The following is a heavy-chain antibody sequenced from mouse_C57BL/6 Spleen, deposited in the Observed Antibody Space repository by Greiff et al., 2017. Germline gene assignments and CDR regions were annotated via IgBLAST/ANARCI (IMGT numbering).Heavy chain of an antibody. CDR2: IYPGDGDT. J-gene: IGHJ4*01. Sequence: VQLQQSGAELVKPGASVKMSCKASGYAFTSYWMNWVKQRPGKGLEWIGQIYPGDGDTNYNGKFKGKATLTADKSSSTAYMQLSSLTSEDSAVYYCAISGSSNLYAMDYWGQGTSVTVSA. V-gene: IGHV1-80*01. CDR3: AISGSSNLYAMDY. D-gene: IGHD2-5*01. CDR1: GYAFTSYW.